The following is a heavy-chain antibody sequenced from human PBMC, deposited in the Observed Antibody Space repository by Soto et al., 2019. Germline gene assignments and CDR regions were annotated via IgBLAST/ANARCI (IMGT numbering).Heavy chain of an antibody. CDR3: AHDSSSWYYVDY. CDR1: GFTFSSYG. Sequence: QVQLVESGGGVVQPGRSLRLSCAASGFTFSSYGMHWVRQAPGKGLEWVAVISYDGSNKYYADSVKGRFTISRDNSKNTLYLQMNSLRAEDTAVSYCAHDSSSWYYVDYWGQGTLVTVSS. CDR2: ISYDGSNK. V-gene: IGHV3-30*03. D-gene: IGHD6-13*01. J-gene: IGHJ4*02.